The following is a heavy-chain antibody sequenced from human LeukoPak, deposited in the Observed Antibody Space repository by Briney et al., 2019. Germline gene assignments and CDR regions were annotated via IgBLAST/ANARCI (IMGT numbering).Heavy chain of an antibody. CDR1: GGSISSYY. CDR2: IHYSGSS. V-gene: IGHV4-59*03. Sequence: SETLSLTCTVSGGSISSYYWSWIRQSPGKGLEWIGNIHYSGSSVYNPSLKSRGTISIDTSRRQFFLKLNSVTAADTAAYFCVLAPNSNWFDFWGPGTLVTVSS. D-gene: IGHD2-8*01. CDR3: VLAPNSNWFDF. J-gene: IGHJ5*01.